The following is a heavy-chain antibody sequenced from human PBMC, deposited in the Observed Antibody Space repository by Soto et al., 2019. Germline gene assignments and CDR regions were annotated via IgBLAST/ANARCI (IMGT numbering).Heavy chain of an antibody. CDR1: GGSISSSNW. Sequence: QVQLQESGPGLVKPSGTLSLTCAVSGGSISSSNWWSWVRQPPGKGLEWIGEIYHSGNTNYNPSLTSQVPMAVDKSRNQFSLKLSSVTAADTAVYYCARRWGEGRVDYWGQGTLVTVSS. CDR2: IYHSGNT. J-gene: IGHJ4*02. D-gene: IGHD3-10*01. V-gene: IGHV4-4*02. CDR3: ARRWGEGRVDY.